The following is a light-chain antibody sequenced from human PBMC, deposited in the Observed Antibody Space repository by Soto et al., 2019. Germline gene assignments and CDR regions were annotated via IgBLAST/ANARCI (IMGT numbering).Light chain of an antibody. Sequence: DIQMTQSPSFVSAYVGDTVTITCRTSQDISNWLAWYQQKPGKAPRFLIFAASSLHSGVPSRFSGSGSGTDFTLTISSLQPEDFATYYCQQADTFPLTFGGGTKVQIK. CDR1: QDISNW. J-gene: IGKJ4*01. CDR3: QQADTFPLT. V-gene: IGKV1-12*01. CDR2: AAS.